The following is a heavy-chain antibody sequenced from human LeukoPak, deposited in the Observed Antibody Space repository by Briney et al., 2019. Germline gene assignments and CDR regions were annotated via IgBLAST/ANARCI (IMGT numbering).Heavy chain of an antibody. CDR1: GYTFTSYD. D-gene: IGHD3-10*01. Sequence: ASVEVSCKASGYTFTSYDINWVRQATGQGLEWMGWMNPNSGNTGYAQKFQGRVTMTRNTSISTAYMELSSLRSEDTAVYYCARGQSGRRNYYYMDVWGKGTTVTVSS. V-gene: IGHV1-8*01. CDR2: MNPNSGNT. CDR3: ARGQSGRRNYYYMDV. J-gene: IGHJ6*03.